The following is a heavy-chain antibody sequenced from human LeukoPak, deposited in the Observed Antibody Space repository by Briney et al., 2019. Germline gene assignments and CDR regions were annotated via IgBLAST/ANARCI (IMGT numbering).Heavy chain of an antibody. V-gene: IGHV3-23*01. CDR2: ISDNGGRT. J-gene: IGHJ4*02. Sequence: GGSLRLSCAASGFTFSTYTMAWVRQAPGGGLEWVSGISDNGGRTYYADSVKGRFAISRDDSKSTLYLQMNSLRAEDTAVYYCAKDGYSSGLFDYWGQGTLVTVSS. CDR3: AKDGYSSGLFDY. D-gene: IGHD6-19*01. CDR1: GFTFSTYT.